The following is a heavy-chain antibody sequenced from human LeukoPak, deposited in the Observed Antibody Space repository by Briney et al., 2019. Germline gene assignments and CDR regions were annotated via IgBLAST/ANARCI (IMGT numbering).Heavy chain of an antibody. J-gene: IGHJ4*02. CDR3: ARQGIAAASTLLDY. CDR2: IKQDGSEK. V-gene: IGHV3-7*01. CDR1: GFTFSSYW. D-gene: IGHD6-13*01. Sequence: GGSLRLSCAASGFTFSSYWMSWVRQAPGKGLEWVANIKQDGSEKYYVDSVKGRFTISRDNAKNSLYLQMNSLRAEDTAVYYCARQGIAAASTLLDYWGQGTLVTVSS.